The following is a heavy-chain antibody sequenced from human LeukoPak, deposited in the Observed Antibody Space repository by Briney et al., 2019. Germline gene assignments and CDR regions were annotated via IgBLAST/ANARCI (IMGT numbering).Heavy chain of an antibody. V-gene: IGHV3-53*01. D-gene: IGHD1-1*01. J-gene: IGHJ4*02. CDR1: GFTVTSNY. CDR2: IYSGGTT. Sequence: GGSLRLSCAASGFTVTSNYMSWVRQAPGKGLEWVSVIYSGGTTYYADSVRGRFTISRDNSKNTLFLQMNSLRAEDTAVYYCARDPGWRLEGYFDYWGQGTLVTVSS. CDR3: ARDPGWRLEGYFDY.